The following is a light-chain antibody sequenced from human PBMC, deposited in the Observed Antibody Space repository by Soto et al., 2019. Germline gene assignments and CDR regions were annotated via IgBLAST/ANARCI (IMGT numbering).Light chain of an antibody. CDR1: QPISSNY. Sequence: EMLLKNSPGARAVSTGGRATLSCMVTQPISSNYLAWYQQKPGQAPTLLIHGASTRATGIPDRFSGSGSGTDFTLTISRLQPEDFATYFCKQSSAFPLTFGEGTKV. J-gene: IGKJ4*01. V-gene: IGKV3-20*01. CDR2: GAS. CDR3: KQSSAFPLT.